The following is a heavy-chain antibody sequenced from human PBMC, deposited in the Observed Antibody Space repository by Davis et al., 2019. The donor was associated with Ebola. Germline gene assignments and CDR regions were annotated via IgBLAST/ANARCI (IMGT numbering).Heavy chain of an antibody. D-gene: IGHD3-3*01. CDR3: ARGDDFWSGYSYYFDD. J-gene: IGHJ4*02. CDR1: GYTFTSYW. CDR2: IYPGDSDT. Sequence: TVSCKASGYTFTSYWIGWVRQIPGKGLEWMGIIYPGDSDTRYSPSFQGQVTISADKSISTAYLQWRSLKASDTAMYYCARGDDFWSGYSYYFDDWGQGTLVTVSS. V-gene: IGHV5-51*01.